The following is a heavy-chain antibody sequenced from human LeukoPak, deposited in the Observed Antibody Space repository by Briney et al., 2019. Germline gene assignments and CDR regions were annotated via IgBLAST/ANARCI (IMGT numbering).Heavy chain of an antibody. CDR2: MFYRGST. Sequence: SETLSLTCSVSGGSISSLYWSWIRQPPGRGLEWIASMFYRGSTYYNASLRSRVTLSVDTSMNQFSLKLSSVTASDTATFYCVRQGGWGGAASLIEFWGQGTLVTVSS. D-gene: IGHD2-15*01. CDR1: GGSISSLY. V-gene: IGHV4-59*04. J-gene: IGHJ4*02. CDR3: VRQGGWGGAASLIEF.